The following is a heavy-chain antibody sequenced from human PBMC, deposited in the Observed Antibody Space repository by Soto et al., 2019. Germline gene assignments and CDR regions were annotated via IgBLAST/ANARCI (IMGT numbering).Heavy chain of an antibody. D-gene: IGHD3-9*01. Sequence: ASVKVSCKASGYTFTSYAMHWVRQAPGQRLEWMGWINAGNGNTKYSQKFQGRVTITRDTSASTAYMELSSLRSEDTAVYYCARHPRRYDILTGYYTDHPYYYYGMDVWGQGTTVTVS. CDR1: GYTFTSYA. CDR3: ARHPRRYDILTGYYTDHPYYYYGMDV. V-gene: IGHV1-3*01. CDR2: INAGNGNT. J-gene: IGHJ6*02.